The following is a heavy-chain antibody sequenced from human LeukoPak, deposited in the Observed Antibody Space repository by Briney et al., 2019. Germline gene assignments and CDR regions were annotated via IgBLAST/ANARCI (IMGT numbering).Heavy chain of an antibody. CDR3: ARSLTMIVVFDY. Sequence: SETLSLTCAVYGGSFSGYYWSWIRQPPGKGLEWIGEINHSGSTNYNPSLKSRVTISVDTSKNQFSLKLSSVTAADTAVYYCARSLTMIVVFDYWGQGTLVTVSS. CDR1: GGSFSGYY. D-gene: IGHD3-22*01. V-gene: IGHV4-34*01. CDR2: INHSGST. J-gene: IGHJ4*02.